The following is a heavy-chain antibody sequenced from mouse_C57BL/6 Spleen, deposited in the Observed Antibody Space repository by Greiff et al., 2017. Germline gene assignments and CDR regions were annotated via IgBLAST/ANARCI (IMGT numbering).Heavy chain of an antibody. J-gene: IGHJ1*03. CDR1: GYTFTGYW. CDR2: ILPGSGST. Sequence: QVQLKQSGAELMKPGASVKLSCKATGYTFTGYWIEWVKQRPGHGLEWIGEILPGSGSTNYNEKFKSKATLTVDKSSSTAYMQLSSLTSEDSAVYYCASYGSSYDWYFDVWGTGTTVTVSS. D-gene: IGHD1-1*01. CDR3: ASYGSSYDWYFDV. V-gene: IGHV1-9*01.